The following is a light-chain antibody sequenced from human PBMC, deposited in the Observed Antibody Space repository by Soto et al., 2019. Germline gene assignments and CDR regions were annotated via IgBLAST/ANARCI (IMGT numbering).Light chain of an antibody. J-gene: IGKJ2*01. CDR2: AAS. CDR3: QQYTSYPYT. CDR1: QTVSRY. Sequence: DIQLTQSPSSLSASVGDTVTITCRASQTVSRYLNWYQQKSGTAPKLLIYAASTLHTGVPSRFSGRGSGTDFTLTINNLQREDFASYYCQQYTSYPYTFGQGTKLMI. V-gene: IGKV1-39*01.